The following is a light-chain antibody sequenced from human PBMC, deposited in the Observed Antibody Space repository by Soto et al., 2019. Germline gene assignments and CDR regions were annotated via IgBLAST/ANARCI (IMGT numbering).Light chain of an antibody. CDR1: QSVSSSY. J-gene: IGKJ5*01. V-gene: IGKV3-20*01. CDR2: GAS. Sequence: EIVMTQSPVTLSVSPGERATLSCRASQSVSSSYLAWYQQKPGQAPRLLIYGASSGATGIPDRFRGSGSGTDFTLTISRLEPEDFAVYYCQQYGSSSLITFGQGTRLEIK. CDR3: QQYGSSSLIT.